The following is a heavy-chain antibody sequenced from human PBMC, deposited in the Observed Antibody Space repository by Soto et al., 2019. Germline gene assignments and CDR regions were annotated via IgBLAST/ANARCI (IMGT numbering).Heavy chain of an antibody. V-gene: IGHV3-30*18. CDR2: ISYDGSNK. J-gene: IGHJ6*02. CDR1: GFTFSSYG. Sequence: QVQLVESGGGVVQPGRSLRLSCAASGFTFSSYGMHWVRQAPGKGLEWVAVISYDGSNKYYADSVKGRFTISRDNSKNTLYLQMNSLRAEDTAVYYCAKGSPYYYYGMDVWGQGTTVTGSS. CDR3: AKGSPYYYYGMDV.